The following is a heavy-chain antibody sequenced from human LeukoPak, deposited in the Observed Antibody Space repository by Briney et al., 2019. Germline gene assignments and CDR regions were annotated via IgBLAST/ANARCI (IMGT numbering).Heavy chain of an antibody. D-gene: IGHD4-23*01. Sequence: SETLSLTCTVSGGSISSYYWSWIRQPPGKGLEWIGYIYYSGSTNCNPSLKSRVTISVDTSKNQFSLKLSSVTAADTAVYYCARGGNLYFDYWGQGTLVTVSS. CDR1: GGSISSYY. V-gene: IGHV4-59*01. CDR2: IYYSGST. CDR3: ARGGNLYFDY. J-gene: IGHJ4*02.